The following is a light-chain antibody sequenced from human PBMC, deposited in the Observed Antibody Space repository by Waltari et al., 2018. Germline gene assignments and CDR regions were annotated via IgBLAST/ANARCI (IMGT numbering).Light chain of an antibody. Sequence: QSVLTQPPSVSATPGKKVTISCSGRSSNIGNHYVSWYQHLPGTAPKLLIYDNSKRPSGTPDRFSGSKSGTSATLGITGLQTGDEADYYCATWDSSLSAGVVFGGGTKLTVL. J-gene: IGLJ2*01. CDR2: DNS. V-gene: IGLV1-51*01. CDR3: ATWDSSLSAGVV. CDR1: SSNIGNHY.